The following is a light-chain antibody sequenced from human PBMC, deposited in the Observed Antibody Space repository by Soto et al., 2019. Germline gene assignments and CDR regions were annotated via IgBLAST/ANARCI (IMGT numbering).Light chain of an antibody. V-gene: IGKV1-5*01. CDR2: ASS. CDR3: QQRSNWPLT. CDR1: QNIGDW. Sequence: DIQMTQSPSTLPSFVGDRVTITCRASQNIGDWLAWYRQKPGTAPKLLIYASSSLQSGVPLRFSGSGSGTDFTLTISSLEPEDFAVYYCQQRSNWPLTFGGGTKVDNK. J-gene: IGKJ4*01.